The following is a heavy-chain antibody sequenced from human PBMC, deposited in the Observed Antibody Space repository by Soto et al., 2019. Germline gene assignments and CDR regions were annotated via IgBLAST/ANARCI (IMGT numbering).Heavy chain of an antibody. J-gene: IGHJ4*02. CDR2: IYYNGNT. V-gene: IGHV4-28*01. D-gene: IGHD5-18*01. CDR3: ASKPNSLYYFDS. CDR1: GYSISSSHW. Sequence: PSETLSLTCAVSGYSISSSHWWGWIRQPPGKGLEWIGYIYYNGNTYYNPSLKSRVAMSVDTSKSQFSLMLSSVTAVDTAVYYCASKPNSLYYFDSWGQGTLVTVSS.